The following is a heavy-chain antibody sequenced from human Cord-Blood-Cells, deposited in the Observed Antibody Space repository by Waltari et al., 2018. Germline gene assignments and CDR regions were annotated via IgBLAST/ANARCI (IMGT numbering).Heavy chain of an antibody. CDR3: AFTSRIVGATDYYYYGMDV. CDR2: INAGNGNT. Sequence: QVQLVQSGAEVKKPGASVKVSCKASGYTFTSYAMHWVRQAPGQRLEWMGWINAGNGNTKYSQKFQGRVTITRDTSASTAYMELSSLSSEDTAVYYCAFTSRIVGATDYYYYGMDVWGQGTTVTVSS. V-gene: IGHV1-3*01. J-gene: IGHJ6*02. CDR1: GYTFTSYA. D-gene: IGHD1-26*01.